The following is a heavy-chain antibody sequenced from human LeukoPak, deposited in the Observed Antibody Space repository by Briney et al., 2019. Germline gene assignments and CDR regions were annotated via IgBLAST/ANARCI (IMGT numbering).Heavy chain of an antibody. CDR1: GYTFTSYG. D-gene: IGHD3-10*01. CDR3: ARDQPYYYGSRSYSKRTTNWFDP. Sequence: AASVKVSCKASGYTFTSYGISWVRQAPGQGLEWMGWISAYNGNTNYAQKLQGRVTMPTDTSTSTAYMELRSLRSDDTAVYYCARDQPYYYGSRSYSKRTTNWFDPWGQGTLVTVSS. J-gene: IGHJ5*02. V-gene: IGHV1-18*01. CDR2: ISAYNGNT.